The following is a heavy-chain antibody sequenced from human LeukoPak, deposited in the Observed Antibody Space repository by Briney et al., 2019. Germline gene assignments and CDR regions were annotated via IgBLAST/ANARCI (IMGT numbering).Heavy chain of an antibody. CDR3: GRQGYTASYYFLDY. CDR1: GGSINSYY. V-gene: IGHV4-4*07. D-gene: IGHD1-26*01. Sequence: SETLSLTCTVSGGSINSYYWRWVRQPPGKGLEWIGRIYTNTGTTNYSPSLKGRLTMSVDTSKNQFSLNLRSVTAADTAVYYCGRQGYTASYYFLDYWSQGTLVTVSS. J-gene: IGHJ4*02. CDR2: IYTNTGTT.